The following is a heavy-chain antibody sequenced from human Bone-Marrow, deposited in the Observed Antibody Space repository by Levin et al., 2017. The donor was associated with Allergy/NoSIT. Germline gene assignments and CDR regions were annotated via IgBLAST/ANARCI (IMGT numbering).Heavy chain of an antibody. V-gene: IGHV1-69*13. D-gene: IGHD4-11*01. CDR2: IIPIFGTA. CDR3: ARAPRGGHDYSNLNRGGWFDP. J-gene: IGHJ5*02. CDR1: GGTFSSYA. Sequence: SVKVSCKASGGTFSSYAISWVRQAPGQGLEWMGGIIPIFGTANYAQKFQGRVTITADESTSTAYMELSSLRSEDTAVYYCARAPRGGHDYSNLNRGGWFDPWGQGTLVTVSS.